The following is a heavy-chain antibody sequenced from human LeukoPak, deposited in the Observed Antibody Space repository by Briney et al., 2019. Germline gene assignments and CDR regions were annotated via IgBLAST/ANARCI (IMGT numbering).Heavy chain of an antibody. Sequence: RPSETLSLTCTVSGGSISSYYWSWIRQPPGKGLEWIGYIYYSGSTNYNPSLKSRVTISVDTSKNQFSLKLSSMTAEDTAVYYCARDRGDGDSFDYWGQGTLVTVSS. J-gene: IGHJ4*02. V-gene: IGHV4-59*12. CDR3: ARDRGDGDSFDY. CDR1: GGSISSYY. CDR2: IYYSGST. D-gene: IGHD4-17*01.